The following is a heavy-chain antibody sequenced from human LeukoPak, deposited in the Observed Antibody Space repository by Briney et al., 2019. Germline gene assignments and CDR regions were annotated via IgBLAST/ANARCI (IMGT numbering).Heavy chain of an antibody. CDR3: ARELVVPVAH. J-gene: IGHJ4*02. Sequence: QPGGSLRLSCAASGFTFSVYSMNWVRQAPGKGLEWVSYISSSSSTIYYADSLKGLFTISRDNAKNSLYLQMSSLRAEDTGVYYCARELVVPVAHWGQGTLVTVSS. CDR2: ISSSSSTI. V-gene: IGHV3-48*01. CDR1: GFTFSVYS. D-gene: IGHD2-2*01.